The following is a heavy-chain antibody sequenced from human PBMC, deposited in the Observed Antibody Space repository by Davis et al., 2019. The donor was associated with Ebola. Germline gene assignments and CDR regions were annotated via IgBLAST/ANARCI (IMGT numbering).Heavy chain of an antibody. CDR1: GGSISSSNW. J-gene: IGHJ4*02. D-gene: IGHD3-22*01. CDR2: IYHSGST. CDR3: ARVAVYYDSSGYLGTVFDY. V-gene: IGHV4-4*02. Sequence: SETLSLTCAVSGGSISSSNWWSWVRQPPGKGLEWIGEIYHSGSTNYNPSLKSRVTISVDKSKNQFSLKLSSVTAADTAVYYCARVAVYYDSSGYLGTVFDYWGQGTLVTVSS.